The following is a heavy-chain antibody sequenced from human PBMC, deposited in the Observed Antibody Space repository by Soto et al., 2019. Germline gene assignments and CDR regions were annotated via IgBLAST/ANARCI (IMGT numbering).Heavy chain of an antibody. J-gene: IGHJ4*02. V-gene: IGHV3-23*01. D-gene: IGHD3-22*01. Sequence: GGSLRLSCAASGFTFSSYAMSWVRQAPGKGLEWVSAISGSGSSTYYADSVKGRFTISRDNSKNTLYLQMNSLRAEDTAVYYCAKVPTYYYGRSGYYAYWGQGTLVTVSS. CDR2: ISGSGSST. CDR3: AKVPTYYYGRSGYYAY. CDR1: GFTFSSYA.